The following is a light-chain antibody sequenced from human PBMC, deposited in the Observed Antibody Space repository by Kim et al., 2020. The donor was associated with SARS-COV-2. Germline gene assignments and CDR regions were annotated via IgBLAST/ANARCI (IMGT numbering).Light chain of an antibody. J-gene: IGLJ3*02. CDR1: NSNIGTNY. V-gene: IGLV1-47*01. Sequence: QSVLTQPASASGTPGQKVTISCSGSNSNIGTNYVYWYQQLPGTAPQLLIYRDSQRPSGVPDRFFCSKSGTSASLAISALRSEDEADYSCATWNDSLSSVWVFGGGTKLTVL. CDR3: ATWNDSLSSVWV. CDR2: RDS.